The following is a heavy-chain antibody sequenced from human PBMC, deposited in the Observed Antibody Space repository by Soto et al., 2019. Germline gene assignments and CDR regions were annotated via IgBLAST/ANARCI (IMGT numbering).Heavy chain of an antibody. Sequence: SETLSLTCTVSNDSISSYYWSWIRQPPGKGLEWIGYIFYSGTTNYNPSLKSRVTISVDRSKSQFSLKLTSVTAADTAVYYCVRELSRGWFDPWGQGTLVTVSS. CDR3: VRELSRGWFDP. CDR2: IFYSGTT. D-gene: IGHD2-15*01. V-gene: IGHV4-59*01. J-gene: IGHJ5*02. CDR1: NDSISSYY.